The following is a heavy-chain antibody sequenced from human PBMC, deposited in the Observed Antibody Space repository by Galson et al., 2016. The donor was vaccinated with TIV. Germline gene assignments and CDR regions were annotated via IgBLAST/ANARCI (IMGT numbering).Heavy chain of an antibody. J-gene: IGHJ4*02. CDR1: GLAVGSNY. Sequence: SLRLSCASSGLAVGSNYMTWVRQAPGKGLDWVAVISYDGGNPHYADSVRGRFTISRDNSRNTLDLQMNSLRPEDTAVYFCAREMSTKGPYFDNWGQGTLVTVSS. V-gene: IGHV3-30-3*01. CDR2: ISYDGGNP. CDR3: AREMSTKGPYFDN. D-gene: IGHD5-24*01.